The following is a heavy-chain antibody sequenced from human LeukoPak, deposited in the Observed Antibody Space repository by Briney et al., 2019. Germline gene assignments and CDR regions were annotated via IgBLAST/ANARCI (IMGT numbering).Heavy chain of an antibody. D-gene: IGHD3-22*01. CDR2: IYYSGST. Sequence: PSETLSLTCTVSGGSFSSYYWSWIRQPPGKGLEWNGYIYYSGSTNYNPSLKSRVTISVDTSKNQFSLKLSSVTAADTAVYFCARGPYSYDSSGAFDIWGQGTMVTVSS. V-gene: IGHV4-59*08. J-gene: IGHJ3*02. CDR3: ARGPYSYDSSGAFDI. CDR1: GGSFSSYY.